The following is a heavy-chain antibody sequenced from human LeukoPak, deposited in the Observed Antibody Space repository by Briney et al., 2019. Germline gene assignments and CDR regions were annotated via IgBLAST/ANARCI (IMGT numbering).Heavy chain of an antibody. J-gene: IGHJ5*02. V-gene: IGHV4-59*08. CDR1: GGSISSYY. Sequence: SETLSLTCTVSGGSISSYYWSWIRQPPGKGLEWIGYIYYSGSTNYNPSLKSRVTIPVDTSKNQFSLKLSSVTAADTAVYYCARHTAVAGRRGWFDPWGQGTLVTVSS. CDR3: ARHTAVAGRRGWFDP. D-gene: IGHD6-19*01. CDR2: IYYSGST.